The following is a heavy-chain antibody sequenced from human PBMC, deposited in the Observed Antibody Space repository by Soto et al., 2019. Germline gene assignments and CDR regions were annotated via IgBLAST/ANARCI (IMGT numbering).Heavy chain of an antibody. Sequence: PGGSLRLSCAASGFTFSSYGMHWVRQAPGKGLEWVAVIWYDGSNKYYADSVKGRFTISRDNSKNTLYLQMNSLRAEDTAVYYCARDELWLVTGYFDYWGQGTLVTAPQ. CDR3: ARDELWLVTGYFDY. CDR2: IWYDGSNK. V-gene: IGHV3-33*01. J-gene: IGHJ4*02. CDR1: GFTFSSYG. D-gene: IGHD6-19*01.